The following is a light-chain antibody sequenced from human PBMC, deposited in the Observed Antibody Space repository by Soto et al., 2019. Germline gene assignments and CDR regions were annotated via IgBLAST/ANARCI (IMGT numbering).Light chain of an antibody. V-gene: IGKV3-20*01. CDR2: GAS. Sequence: SGLTQTPGTLSLSPGDRVTLSCRASQSVSNNYLAWYQQKPGQAPRLLIYGASSRATGIPDRFSGSGSGTDFTLTISRLEPEDFPVYSCQQYVFSVPFGGGTKVDIK. CDR3: QQYVFSVP. CDR1: QSVSNNY. J-gene: IGKJ4*01.